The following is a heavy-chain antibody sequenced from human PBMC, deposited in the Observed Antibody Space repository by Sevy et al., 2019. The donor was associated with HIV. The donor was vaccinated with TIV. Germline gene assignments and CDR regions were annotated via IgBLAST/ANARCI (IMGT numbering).Heavy chain of an antibody. CDR1: GFTFGDFA. CDR3: TRDHVGPTFDFDH. CDR2: IRSKAYGGTT. Sequence: GGSLRVSCTASGFTFGDFAMSWFRQAPGEGLEWISFIRSKAYGGTTEYAPSVKGRFTVSRDDSRSTAYLQMDSLKTEDTAVYYCTRDHVGPTFDFDHRGQGTLVTVSS. J-gene: IGHJ4*02. V-gene: IGHV3-49*03. D-gene: IGHD1-26*01.